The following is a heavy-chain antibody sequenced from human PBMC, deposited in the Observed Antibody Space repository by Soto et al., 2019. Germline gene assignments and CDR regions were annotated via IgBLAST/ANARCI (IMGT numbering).Heavy chain of an antibody. CDR3: ARAGGSGELLWGYFDY. V-gene: IGHV3-33*01. CDR2: IWYDGSNK. CDR1: GFTFSSYG. J-gene: IGHJ4*02. Sequence: QVQLVESGGGVVQPGRSLRLSCAASGFTFSSYGMHWVRQAPGKGLEWVAVIWYDGSNKYYADSVKGRFTISRDNSKNTLYLQMNSLRAEDTAVYYCARAGGSGELLWGYFDYWGQGTLVTGSS. D-gene: IGHD1-26*01.